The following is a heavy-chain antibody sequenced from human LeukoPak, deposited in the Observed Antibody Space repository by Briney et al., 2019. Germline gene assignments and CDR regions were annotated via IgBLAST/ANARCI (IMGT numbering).Heavy chain of an antibody. D-gene: IGHD3-10*01. CDR1: GGSISTYY. J-gene: IGHJ4*02. CDR3: ARGWFGNFLHFDY. CDR2: TYNSGST. V-gene: IGHV4-59*01. Sequence: SETLSLTCTVSGGSISTYYWSWIRQPPGKGLEWIGYTYNSGSTNYNPSLKSRVTISVGTSENQFSLKLSSVTAADTAVYYCARGWFGNFLHFDYWGQGTLVTVSS.